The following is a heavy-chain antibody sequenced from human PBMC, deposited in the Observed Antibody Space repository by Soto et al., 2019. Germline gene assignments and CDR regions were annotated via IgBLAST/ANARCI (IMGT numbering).Heavy chain of an antibody. J-gene: IGHJ4*02. CDR3: AKNSGSYYPYGYFGY. CDR1: GFTFSNYV. CDR2: ISGSGDST. V-gene: IGHV3-23*01. Sequence: GGSLRLSCGASGFTFSNYVMSWVRQAPGKGLEWVSAISGSGDSTYCADSVKGRFTISRDNSKNTLYLQMNSLRAEDTAVYYCAKNSGSYYPYGYFGYWGQGTLVTVSS. D-gene: IGHD1-26*01.